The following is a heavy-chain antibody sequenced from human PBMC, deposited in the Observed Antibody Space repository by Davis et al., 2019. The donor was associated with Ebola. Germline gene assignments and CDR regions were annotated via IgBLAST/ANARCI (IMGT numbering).Heavy chain of an antibody. J-gene: IGHJ4*02. CDR3: ARVDGYNADYDY. D-gene: IGHD5-24*01. CDR2: IIPIFGTA. CDR1: GGTFSSYA. Sequence: AASVKVSCKASGGTFSSYAISWVRQAPGQGLEWMGGIIPIFGTANYAQKFQGRVTITADESTSTAYMELSSLRSEDTAVYYCARVDGYNADYDYWGQGTLVTVSS. V-gene: IGHV1-69*13.